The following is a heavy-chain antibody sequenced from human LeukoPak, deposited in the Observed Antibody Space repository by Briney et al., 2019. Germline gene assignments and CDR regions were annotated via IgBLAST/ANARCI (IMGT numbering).Heavy chain of an antibody. CDR1: GDSISSYY. D-gene: IGHD3-10*01. CDR2: IYYSGST. CDR3: ARARYYYGSGSLRDFEY. J-gene: IGHJ4*02. Sequence: SETQSLTCTVSGDSISSYYWSWIRQPPGKGLEWIGYIYYSGSTNYNPSLKSRVTISVDTSKNQFSLKLSSVTAADTAVYYCARARYYYGSGSLRDFEYWGQGTQVTVSS. V-gene: IGHV4-59*08.